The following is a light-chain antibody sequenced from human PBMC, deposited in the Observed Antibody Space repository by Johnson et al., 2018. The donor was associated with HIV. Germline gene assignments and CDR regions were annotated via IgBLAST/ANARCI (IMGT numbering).Light chain of an antibody. Sequence: QSVLTQPPSVSAAPGQKVTISCSGSSSNIGNNYVSWYQQLPGTAPKLLIYENNKRPSGIPDRFSGSKSGTSATLGILGLQTGDEADYYCGTWDSSLSAGVFGTGTKVTVL. CDR3: GTWDSSLSAGV. CDR1: SSNIGNNY. V-gene: IGLV1-51*01. J-gene: IGLJ1*01. CDR2: ENN.